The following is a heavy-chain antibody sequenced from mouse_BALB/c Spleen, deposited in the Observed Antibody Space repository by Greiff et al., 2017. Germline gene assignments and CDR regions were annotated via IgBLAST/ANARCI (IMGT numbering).Heavy chain of an antibody. CDR1: GYSFTDYI. CDR3: ARSGGTGAMDY. V-gene: IGHV1-39*01. J-gene: IGHJ4*01. D-gene: IGHD1-1*02. CDR2: INPYYGST. Sequence: VQLQQTGPELVKPGASVTISCKASGYSFTDYIMLWVKQSHGKSLEWIGNINPYYGSTSYNLKFKGKATLTVDKSSSTAYMQLNSLTSEDSAVYYCARSGGTGAMDYWGQGTSVTVSS.